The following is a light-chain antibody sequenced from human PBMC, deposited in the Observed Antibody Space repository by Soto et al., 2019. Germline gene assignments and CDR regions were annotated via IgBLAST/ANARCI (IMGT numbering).Light chain of an antibody. CDR2: AAS. Sequence: EIVLTQSPGTLSVSPGERATLSCRASQTVINNYFAWYQQKPGQAPRLLIDAASSRATGIPDRFSGSGSGTTLTLTSSRLEPEDFGMYHGQQSATSPLTFGQGTKVEIK. CDR3: QQSATSPLT. V-gene: IGKV3-20*01. CDR1: QTVINNY. J-gene: IGKJ1*01.